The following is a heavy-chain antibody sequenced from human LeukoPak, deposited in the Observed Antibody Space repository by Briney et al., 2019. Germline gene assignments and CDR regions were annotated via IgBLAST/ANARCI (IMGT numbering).Heavy chain of an antibody. J-gene: IGHJ4*02. CDR2: IYSGGST. Sequence: PGGSLRLSCAASGFTVSSNYMSWVRQAPGKGLEWVSVIYSGGSTHYADSVKGRFTISRDNSKNTLYLQMNSLRAEDTAVYYCARPITIFGVVIIPFDYWGQGTLVTVSS. CDR3: ARPITIFGVVIIPFDY. V-gene: IGHV3-66*01. D-gene: IGHD3-3*01. CDR1: GFTVSSNY.